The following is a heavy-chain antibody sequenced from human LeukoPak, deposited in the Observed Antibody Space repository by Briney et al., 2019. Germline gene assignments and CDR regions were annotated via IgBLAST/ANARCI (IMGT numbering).Heavy chain of an antibody. CDR1: GFTFSSYS. V-gene: IGHV3-21*01. CDR2: ISSSSSYI. Sequence: GGSLRLSCAASGFTFSSYSMNWVRQAPGKGLEWVSSISSSSSYIYYADSVKGRFTISRDYAKNSLYLQMNSLRAEDTAVYYCARDPGIAAAGDYWGQGTLVTVSS. D-gene: IGHD6-13*01. J-gene: IGHJ4*02. CDR3: ARDPGIAAAGDY.